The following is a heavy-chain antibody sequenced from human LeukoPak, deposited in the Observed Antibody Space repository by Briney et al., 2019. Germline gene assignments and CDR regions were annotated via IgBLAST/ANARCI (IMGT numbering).Heavy chain of an antibody. D-gene: IGHD3-9*01. CDR1: GGSISSGDYY. CDR2: IYWDDDK. V-gene: IGHV2-5*08. Sequence: TLSLTCTVSGGSISSGDYYWSWIRQPPGKALEWLALIYWDDDKRYSPSLKSRLTITKDTSKNQVVLTMTNMDPVDTATYYCAHRRYFDWLLYDYWGQGTLVTVSS. J-gene: IGHJ4*02. CDR3: AHRRYFDWLLYDY.